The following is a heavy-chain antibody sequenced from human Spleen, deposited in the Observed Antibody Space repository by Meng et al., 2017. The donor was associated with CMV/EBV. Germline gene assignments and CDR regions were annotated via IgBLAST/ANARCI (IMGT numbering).Heavy chain of an antibody. D-gene: IGHD5-18*01. J-gene: IGHJ4*02. V-gene: IGHV3-74*01. Sequence: GESLKISCAASGFTFNNSWMHWVRQAPGKGLMWVSHIDSDGVNRRYADSVKGRFTVFRDNAKNTLFLQMNILRAEDTAVYFCARDLGYRYGRPLDSWGQGTLVTVSS. CDR3: ARDLGYRYGRPLDS. CDR2: IDSDGVNR. CDR1: GFTFNNSW.